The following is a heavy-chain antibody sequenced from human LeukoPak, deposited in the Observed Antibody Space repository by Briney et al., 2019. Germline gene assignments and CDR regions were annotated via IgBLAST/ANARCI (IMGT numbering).Heavy chain of an antibody. J-gene: IGHJ4*02. Sequence: SETLSLSCSVPGDSISICHWSRLRQPPGKGLEWIGYIYYSGSTNYNPSLKSRVTISVDTSKNQFSLKLSSVTAADTAVYYCARVGGSGGYTDSWGQGTLVTVSS. D-gene: IGHD5-18*01. CDR3: ARVGGSGGYTDS. CDR2: IYYSGST. CDR1: GDSISICH. V-gene: IGHV4-59*01.